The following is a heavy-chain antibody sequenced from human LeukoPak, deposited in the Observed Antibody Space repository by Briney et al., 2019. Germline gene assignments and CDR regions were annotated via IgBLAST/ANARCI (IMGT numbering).Heavy chain of an antibody. V-gene: IGHV3-23*01. Sequence: PGGSLRLSCAASGFTFGSYAMSWVRQAPGKGLEWVSAISGDGGSPWYADSVRGRSTISRDNSKNTVYLQMESLRAEDTAVYICARDRDFPRDQFDYWGQGTLVTVSS. J-gene: IGHJ4*02. CDR3: ARDRDFPRDQFDY. CDR2: ISGDGGSP. CDR1: GFTFGSYA. D-gene: IGHD2-21*02.